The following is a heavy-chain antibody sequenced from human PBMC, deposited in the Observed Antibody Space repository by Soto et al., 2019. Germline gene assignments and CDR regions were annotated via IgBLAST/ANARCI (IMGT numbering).Heavy chain of an antibody. J-gene: IGHJ6*02. CDR1: GYTFTSYY. Sequence: ASVKVSCKASGYTFTSYYMHWVRQAPGQGLEWMGIINPSGGSTSYAQKFQGRVTMTRDTSTSTVYMELSSLRSEDTAVYFCARAYSGSTSYYSGMDAWGQGTTVTVSS. D-gene: IGHD1-26*01. CDR2: INPSGGST. V-gene: IGHV1-46*01. CDR3: ARAYSGSTSYYSGMDA.